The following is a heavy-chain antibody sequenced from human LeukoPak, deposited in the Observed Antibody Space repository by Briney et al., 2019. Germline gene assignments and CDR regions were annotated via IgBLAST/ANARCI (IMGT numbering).Heavy chain of an antibody. Sequence: GGSLRLSCAASGFTFSRYWMHWVRQAPGKGLVWVSRINSDGSTTTYADSVKGRFTISRDNAKNTLYLQMNSLRAEDTAVYYCATYSSLNRREFQYWGQGTLLTVSS. V-gene: IGHV3-74*01. CDR2: INSDGSTT. D-gene: IGHD3-22*01. J-gene: IGHJ1*01. CDR1: GFTFSRYW. CDR3: ATYSSLNRREFQY.